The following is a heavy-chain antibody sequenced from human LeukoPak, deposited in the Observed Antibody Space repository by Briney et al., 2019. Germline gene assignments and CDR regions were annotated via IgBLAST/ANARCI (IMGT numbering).Heavy chain of an antibody. CDR1: GGSFSGYY. CDR2: INHSGST. V-gene: IGHV4-34*01. D-gene: IGHD3-10*01. Sequence: SGTLSLTCAAYGGSFSGYYWSWIRQPPGKGLEWIGEINHSGSTNYNPSLKSRVTISVDTSKNQFSLKLSSVTAADTAVYYCARGGSYGSGSYYIFDYWGQGTLVTVSS. J-gene: IGHJ4*02. CDR3: ARGGSYGSGSYYIFDY.